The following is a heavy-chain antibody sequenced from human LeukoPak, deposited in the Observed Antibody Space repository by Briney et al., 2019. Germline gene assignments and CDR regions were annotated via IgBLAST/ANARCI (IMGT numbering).Heavy chain of an antibody. Sequence: GGSLRLSCAASGFTFSNAWMNWVRQAPGKGPEWIAYVTSSSRTIYYADSVKGRFTISRDNAKSSLYLQLDSLRAEDTAVYYCARDLIGGNAYDYWGQGALVTVSS. J-gene: IGHJ4*02. D-gene: IGHD2-15*01. CDR3: ARDLIGGNAYDY. CDR2: VTSSSRTI. CDR1: GFTFSNAW. V-gene: IGHV3-48*01.